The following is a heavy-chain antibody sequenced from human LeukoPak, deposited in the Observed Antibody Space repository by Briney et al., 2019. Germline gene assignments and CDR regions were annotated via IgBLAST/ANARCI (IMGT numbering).Heavy chain of an antibody. Sequence: SETLSLTCTVSGGSISSGDYYWSWIRQSPGKGLAWIGYIYYSGSPYYNPFTKSRVTISVDTSKHQFSLNLSSVTAADTAVYYCARAGKELVFDYWGQGTLVTVSS. J-gene: IGHJ4*02. V-gene: IGHV4-30-4*01. CDR3: ARAGKELVFDY. D-gene: IGHD6-13*01. CDR2: IYYSGSP. CDR1: GGSISSGDYY.